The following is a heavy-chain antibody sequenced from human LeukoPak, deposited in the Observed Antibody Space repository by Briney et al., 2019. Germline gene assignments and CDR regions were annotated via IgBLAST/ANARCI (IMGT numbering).Heavy chain of an antibody. Sequence: SETLSLTCTVSGGSISSYYWSWIRQPPGKGLEWIGDIYYSGSTNYNPSLKSRVTISVDTSKNQFSLKLSSVTAADTAVYYCARLSMVRGVITPFDYWGQGTLVTVSS. V-gene: IGHV4-59*08. CDR3: ARLSMVRGVITPFDY. CDR1: GGSISSYY. CDR2: IYYSGST. D-gene: IGHD3-10*01. J-gene: IGHJ4*02.